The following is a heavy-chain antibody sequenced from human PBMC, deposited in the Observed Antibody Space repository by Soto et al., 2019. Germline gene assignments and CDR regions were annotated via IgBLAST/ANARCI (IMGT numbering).Heavy chain of an antibody. Sequence: ASVKVSCKASGYTFTSYAMHWVRQAPGQRLEWMGWINAGNGNTKYSQKFQGRVTITRDTSASTAYMELSSLRSEDTAVYYCTRVGAAAGPFDSWGQGTLVTVSS. J-gene: IGHJ4*02. CDR2: INAGNGNT. D-gene: IGHD6-13*01. CDR3: TRVGAAAGPFDS. CDR1: GYTFTSYA. V-gene: IGHV1-3*01.